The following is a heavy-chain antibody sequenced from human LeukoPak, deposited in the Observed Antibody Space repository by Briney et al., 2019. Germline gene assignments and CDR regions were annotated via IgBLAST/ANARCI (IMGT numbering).Heavy chain of an antibody. Sequence: PGGSLRLSCAASGFTFSSYAMMWVRQAPGKGLEWASTVVASYEGTFYANSVKGRFTISRDNSKITLYMQMNSLRAQDTAVYYCAKGKAGGLVDLFDPWGQGTLVTVSS. CDR2: VVASYEGT. J-gene: IGHJ5*02. V-gene: IGHV3-23*01. CDR1: GFTFSSYA. D-gene: IGHD3/OR15-3a*01. CDR3: AKGKAGGLVDLFDP.